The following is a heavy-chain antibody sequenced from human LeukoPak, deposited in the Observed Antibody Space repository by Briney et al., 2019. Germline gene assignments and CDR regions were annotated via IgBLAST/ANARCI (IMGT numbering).Heavy chain of an antibody. CDR2: IYSGGFT. Sequence: GGSLRLSCEASGFTVSSSYMSWVRQAPGKGLEWVSVIYSGGFTYYADSVKGRFTISRDNSKNTLYLQMNSLRAEDTAVYYCAKTGNPATGDYWGQGTLVTVSS. J-gene: IGHJ4*02. CDR3: AKTGNPATGDY. V-gene: IGHV3-53*01. D-gene: IGHD1-1*01. CDR1: GFTVSSSY.